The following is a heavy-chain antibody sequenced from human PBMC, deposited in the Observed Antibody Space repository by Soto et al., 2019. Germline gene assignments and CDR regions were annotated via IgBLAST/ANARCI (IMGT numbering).Heavy chain of an antibody. Sequence: QLQLQESGSGLVKPSQTLSLTCAVSGVSISSDGYSWSWIRQPPGKGLEWIGFIYQSGSTYYNPRVTSRGTMSVDRSKNQFSLKLTSVTAADTAVYYCARAYYDFWTSYHYGMYVWGQGTTVTVSS. D-gene: IGHD3-3*01. CDR3: ARAYYDFWTSYHYGMYV. J-gene: IGHJ6*02. CDR2: IYQSGST. V-gene: IGHV4-30-2*01. CDR1: GVSISSDGYS.